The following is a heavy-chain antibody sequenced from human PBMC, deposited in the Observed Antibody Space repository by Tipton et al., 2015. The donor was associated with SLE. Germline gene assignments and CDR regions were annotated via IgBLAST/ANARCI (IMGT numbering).Heavy chain of an antibody. D-gene: IGHD6-19*01. CDR1: GFTSSNYA. J-gene: IGHJ6*03. CDR3: ARDPLIAVRKNYYYSYYMDV. Sequence: GSLRLSCEVSGFTSSNYAMNWVRQAPGKGLEWVSTISHSGEISYYADSVKGRFTISRDNSKNTLYLEMNRLRADDTAVYYCARDPLIAVRKNYYYSYYMDVWGKGTTVTVS. V-gene: IGHV3-23*01. CDR2: ISHSGEIS.